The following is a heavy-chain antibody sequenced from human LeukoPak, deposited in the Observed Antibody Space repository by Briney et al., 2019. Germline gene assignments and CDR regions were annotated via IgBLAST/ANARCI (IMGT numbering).Heavy chain of an antibody. CDR3: ARVLRAASWRSYDY. CDR1: GGSFSGYY. V-gene: IGHV4-34*01. D-gene: IGHD5-18*01. CDR2: INHSGST. Sequence: SETLSLTCAVYGGSFSGYYWSWIRQPPGKGLEWIGEINHSGSTNYNPSLKSRVTISVDTSSNQFSLRLNSMTAADTAVYYCARVLRAASWRSYDYWGQGSLVTVSS. J-gene: IGHJ4*02.